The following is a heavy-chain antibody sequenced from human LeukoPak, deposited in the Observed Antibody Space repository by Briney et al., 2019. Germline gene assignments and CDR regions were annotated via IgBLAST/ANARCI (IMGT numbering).Heavy chain of an antibody. CDR2: MNPNSGNT. J-gene: IGHJ6*02. CDR3: ARVDYYGSGSYLREYYYYGMDV. D-gene: IGHD3-10*01. CDR1: GYTFTSYD. V-gene: IGHV1-8*01. Sequence: GASVKVSCKASGYTFTSYDINWVRQATGQGLEWMGWMNPNSGNTGYAQKFQGRVTMTRNTSISTAYMELSSLRSEDTAVYYCARVDYYGSGSYLREYYYYGMDVWGQGTTVTASS.